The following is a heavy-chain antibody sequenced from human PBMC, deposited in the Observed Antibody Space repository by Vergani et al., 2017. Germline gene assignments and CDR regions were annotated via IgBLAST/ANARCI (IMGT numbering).Heavy chain of an antibody. D-gene: IGHD3-9*01. V-gene: IGHV3-7*03. Sequence: EVQLVESGGGLVQPGGSLRLSCAASGFTFSSYWMSWVRQAPGKGLEWVANIKQDGSEKYYVDSVKGRFTISRDNAKNSLYLQMNSLRAEDTAVYYCARLFLSILTGYKYLDPWGQGTLVTVSS. CDR2: IKQDGSEK. CDR3: ARLFLSILTGYKYLDP. CDR1: GFTFSSYW. J-gene: IGHJ5*02.